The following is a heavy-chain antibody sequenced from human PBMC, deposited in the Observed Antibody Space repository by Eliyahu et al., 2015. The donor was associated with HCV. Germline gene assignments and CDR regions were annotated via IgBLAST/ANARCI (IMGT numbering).Heavy chain of an antibody. Sequence: QITLKESGPTLVKPTQTLTLTCTFSGFSLSTSGVGVGWIRQPPGKALEWLALIYWNDDKRYSPSLKSRLTITKDTSKNQVVLTMTNMDPVDTATYYCAHSPAYCSGGSCYPLAFDYWGQGTLVTVSS. CDR1: GFSLSTSGVG. J-gene: IGHJ4*02. V-gene: IGHV2-5*01. D-gene: IGHD2-15*01. CDR2: IYWNDDK. CDR3: AHSPAYCSGGSCYPLAFDY.